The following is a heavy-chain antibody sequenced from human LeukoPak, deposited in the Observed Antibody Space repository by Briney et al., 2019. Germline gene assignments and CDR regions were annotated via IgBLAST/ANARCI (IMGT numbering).Heavy chain of an antibody. Sequence: SETLSLTCTVSGGSISSHYGSWVRQPPGKGLEWIGYIYYSGSTNYNPSLKNRVTISVDTSKNQFSLKLSSVTAADTAVYYCARDLATAATADRAFDIWGQGTMVTVSS. CDR3: ARDLATAATADRAFDI. CDR2: IYYSGST. V-gene: IGHV4-59*11. CDR1: GGSISSHY. J-gene: IGHJ3*02. D-gene: IGHD6-13*01.